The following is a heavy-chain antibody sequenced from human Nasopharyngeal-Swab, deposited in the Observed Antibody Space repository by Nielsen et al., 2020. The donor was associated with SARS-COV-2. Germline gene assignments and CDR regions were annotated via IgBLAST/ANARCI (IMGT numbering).Heavy chain of an antibody. CDR2: IYAGGDT. V-gene: IGHV3-53*01. Sequence: GESLKISCAASGFTVSSNYMSWVRQAPGKGLEWVSVIYAGGDTYYVDSVKGRFTISRDNSKNTLYLQMNVLRAEDTAVYYCARVGSFPNYFDYWGQGTLVTVSS. CDR1: GFTVSSNY. J-gene: IGHJ4*02. D-gene: IGHD2/OR15-2a*01. CDR3: ARVGSFPNYFDY.